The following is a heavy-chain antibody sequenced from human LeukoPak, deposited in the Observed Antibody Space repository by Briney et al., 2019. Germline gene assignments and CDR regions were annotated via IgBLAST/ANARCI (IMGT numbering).Heavy chain of an antibody. J-gene: IGHJ4*02. CDR2: IRYDGSNK. CDR3: AKARRPPPARFDY. CDR1: GFTFSSYG. V-gene: IGHV3-30*02. Sequence: GGSLRLSCAASGFTFSSYGMHWVRQAPGKGLEWVAFIRYDGSNKYYADSVKGRFTISRDNSKNTPYLQMNSLRAEDTAVYYCAKARRPPPARFDYWGQGTLVTVSS.